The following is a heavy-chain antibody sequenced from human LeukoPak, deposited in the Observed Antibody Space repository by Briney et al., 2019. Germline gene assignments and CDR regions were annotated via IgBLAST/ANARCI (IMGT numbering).Heavy chain of an antibody. J-gene: IGHJ4*02. CDR3: ARSLPDYFDY. CDR2: ISYDGTNK. V-gene: IGHV3-30-3*01. CDR1: GFTFTNYA. Sequence: PGGSLRLSCAASGFTFTNYALHWVRQAPGKGLEWVAVISYDGTNKYYADSVKGRFTISRDNSKNSLYLQMNSLRTEDTALYYCARSLPDYFDYWGQGTLVTVSS.